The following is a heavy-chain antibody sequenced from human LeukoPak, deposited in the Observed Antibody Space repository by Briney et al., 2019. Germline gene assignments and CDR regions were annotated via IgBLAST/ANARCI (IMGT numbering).Heavy chain of an antibody. D-gene: IGHD5-24*01. CDR1: GYTFTSYG. J-gene: IGHJ4*02. V-gene: IGHV1-18*01. Sequence: ASVKVSCKASGYTFTSYGISWVRQAPGQGLEWMGWISAYNGNTNYAQKFQGRVTITADESTSTAYMELSSLRSEDTAVYYCASGIRWLQLFDYWGQGTLVTVSS. CDR2: ISAYNGNT. CDR3: ASGIRWLQLFDY.